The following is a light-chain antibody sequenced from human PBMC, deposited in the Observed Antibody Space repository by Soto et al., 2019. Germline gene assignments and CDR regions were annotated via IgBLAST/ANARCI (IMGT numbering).Light chain of an antibody. J-gene: IGLJ2*01. Sequence: QSVLTQSPSASASLGASVKLTCTLSSGHSSYAIAWHLQQPERGPRYLMKLNSDGSHSKGDGIPDRFSGSSSGAERYLTISSLQSEDEADYYCQTWGTGIHVFGGGTKVTVL. V-gene: IGLV4-69*01. CDR2: LNSDGSH. CDR1: SGHSSYA. CDR3: QTWGTGIHV.